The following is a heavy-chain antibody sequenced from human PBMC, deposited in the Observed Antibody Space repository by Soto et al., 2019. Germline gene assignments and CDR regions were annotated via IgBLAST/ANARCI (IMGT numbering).Heavy chain of an antibody. CDR2: ISYDGSNK. CDR3: AKDLYSGSSHPDY. V-gene: IGHV3-30*18. D-gene: IGHD1-26*01. Sequence: PGGSLRLSCAASGFTFSSYGMHWVRQAPGKGLEWVAVISYDGSNKYYADSVKGRFTISRDNSKNTLYLQMNSLRAEDTAVYYCAKDLYSGSSHPDYWGQGTLVT. CDR1: GFTFSSYG. J-gene: IGHJ4*02.